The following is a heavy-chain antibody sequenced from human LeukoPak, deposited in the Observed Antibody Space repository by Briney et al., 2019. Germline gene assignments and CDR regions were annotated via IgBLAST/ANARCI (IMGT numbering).Heavy chain of an antibody. CDR2: INPTTGVA. CDR3: ARLDRNYYYLDV. Sequence: ASVTVSCKTSGYTFTLHYMNWLRQAPGQGLEWMGRINPTTGVANYAQKFQGRITVTRDTSINTAYMELSSLTSDDTAVYYCARLDRNYYYLDVWGQGTTVTVSS. D-gene: IGHD1-1*01. V-gene: IGHV1-2*06. CDR1: GYTFTLHY. J-gene: IGHJ6*03.